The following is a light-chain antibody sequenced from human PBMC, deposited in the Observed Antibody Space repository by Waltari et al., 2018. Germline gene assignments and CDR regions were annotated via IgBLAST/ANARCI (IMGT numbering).Light chain of an antibody. CDR1: QSVGST. Sequence: EIVMTQSPATLSVSPGERATLSCRASQSVGSTFAWYQQKPGQAPRLLIYGASTRATGIPARFSGSGSGTEFTLTISSLQSEDFAVYYCQQYNNWPLTFGGGTKVEIK. CDR3: QQYNNWPLT. CDR2: GAS. J-gene: IGKJ4*01. V-gene: IGKV3-15*01.